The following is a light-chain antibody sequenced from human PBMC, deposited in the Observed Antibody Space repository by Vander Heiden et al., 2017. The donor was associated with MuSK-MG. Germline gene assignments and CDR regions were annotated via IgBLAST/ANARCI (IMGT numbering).Light chain of an antibody. CDR2: KAS. CDR1: QIINNW. V-gene: IGKV1-5*03. CDR3: HEYKSYPYT. J-gene: IGKJ2*01. Sequence: DIQMTQSPSTLSASVGDRVTITFRASQIINNWLAWYQQKPGKAPNLLIYKASTLKSGVPSRFSGSGSGTEFTLTMSSLQPDDFATYYCHEYKSYPYTFGQWTKLQIK.